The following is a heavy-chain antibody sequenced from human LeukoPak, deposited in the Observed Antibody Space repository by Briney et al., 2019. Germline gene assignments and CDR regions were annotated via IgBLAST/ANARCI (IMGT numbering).Heavy chain of an antibody. CDR1: GDSVSSNSAA. Sequence: SQTLSLTCAISGDSVSSNSAAWNWIRQSPSRGLEWLGRTYYRSKWYNDYAVSVKSRITISPDTSKNQFSLQLNSVTPEDTAVYYCARAGSSSPVGPWLNFDYWGQGTLVTVSS. J-gene: IGHJ4*02. CDR3: ARAGSSSPVGPWLNFDY. V-gene: IGHV6-1*01. D-gene: IGHD6-6*01. CDR2: TYYRSKWYN.